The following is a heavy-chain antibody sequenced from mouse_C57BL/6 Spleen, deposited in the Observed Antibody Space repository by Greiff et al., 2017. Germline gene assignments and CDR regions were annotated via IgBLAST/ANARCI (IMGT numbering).Heavy chain of an antibody. CDR2: IKPNNGGT. CDR3: ARSRSYYYGSRGYDMDY. V-gene: IGHV1-18*01. J-gene: IGHJ4*01. Sequence: VQLQQSGPELVKPGASVKIPCKASGYTFTDYNMDWVKQSHGKSLEWIGDIKPNNGGTIYNKKFKGKATLTVEKSYSTAYMELRSLTSEDTAVYYGARSRSYYYGSRGYDMDYWGQGTSVTVSS. CDR1: GYTFTDYN. D-gene: IGHD1-1*01.